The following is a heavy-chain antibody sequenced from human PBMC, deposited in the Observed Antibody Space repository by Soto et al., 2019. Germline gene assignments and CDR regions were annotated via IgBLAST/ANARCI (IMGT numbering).Heavy chain of an antibody. V-gene: IGHV4-30-4*01. CDR2: IYDGGTT. D-gene: IGHD7-27*01. CDR1: GGSISSAAYC. J-gene: IGHJ4*02. CDR3: ARGPSGDKIDY. Sequence: PSETLSLTCTFSGGSISSAAYCWSWIRQSPDKGLEWIGHIYDGGTTYSSPSLKGRVTISADTSETQFSLKLSSVSAADTAVYYCARGPSGDKIDYWGQGIQVTVSS.